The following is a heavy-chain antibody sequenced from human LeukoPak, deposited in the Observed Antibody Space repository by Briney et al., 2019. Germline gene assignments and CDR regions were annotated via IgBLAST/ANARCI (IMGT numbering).Heavy chain of an antibody. CDR1: GFTVSTNY. Sequence: GGSLRLSCVASGFTVSTNYMSWVRQAPGKGLEWVSVIYGAGTTYYADSVKGRFTISSDNTKDTLFLQMNSLRAEDTAVYYCAKHETIVGATWAAFDIWGQGTMVTVSS. D-gene: IGHD1-26*01. V-gene: IGHV3-53*01. CDR3: AKHETIVGATWAAFDI. CDR2: IYGAGTT. J-gene: IGHJ3*02.